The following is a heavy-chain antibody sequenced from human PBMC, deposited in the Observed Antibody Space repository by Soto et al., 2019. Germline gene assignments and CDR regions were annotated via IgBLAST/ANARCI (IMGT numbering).Heavy chain of an antibody. V-gene: IGHV4-4*02. CDR3: ARDLFSGYYGSGSYYYYYGMDV. J-gene: IGHJ6*02. D-gene: IGHD3-10*01. CDR1: GGSISSSNW. CDR2: IYHSGST. Sequence: PSETLSLTCAVSGGSISSSNWWSWVRQPPGKGLEWIGEIYHSGSTNYNPSLKSRVTISVDKSKNQFSLKLSSVTAADTAVYYCARDLFSGYYGSGSYYYYYGMDVWGQGTTVTVSS.